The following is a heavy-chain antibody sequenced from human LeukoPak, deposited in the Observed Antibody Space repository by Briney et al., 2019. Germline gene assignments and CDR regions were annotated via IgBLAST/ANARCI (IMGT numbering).Heavy chain of an antibody. D-gene: IGHD6-19*01. Sequence: GGSLRLSCAASGFTFSSYSMNWVRQAPGKGLEWVSYISSSSSTIYYADSVKGRFTISRDNAKNSLYLQMNSLRAEDTAVYYCTRDSGIAVAGPEGYWGQGTLVTVSS. J-gene: IGHJ4*02. CDR3: TRDSGIAVAGPEGY. V-gene: IGHV3-48*04. CDR1: GFTFSSYS. CDR2: ISSSSSTI.